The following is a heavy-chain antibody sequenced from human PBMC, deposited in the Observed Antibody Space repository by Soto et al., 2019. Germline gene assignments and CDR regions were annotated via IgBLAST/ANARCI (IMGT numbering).Heavy chain of an antibody. CDR2: IYNNGRT. CDR3: ARARLCTSTSCYHYFDF. CDR1: GGSISSSS. Sequence: PSETLSLTCTVSGGSISSSSWSWIRQPPGRGLEWIGYIYNNGRTDYNPSLKSRVTISVDTSKNHFSLKLSSVTPADTAVDHFARARLCTSTSCYHYFDFWGQGTLVTVSS. V-gene: IGHV4-59*01. J-gene: IGHJ4*02. D-gene: IGHD2-2*01.